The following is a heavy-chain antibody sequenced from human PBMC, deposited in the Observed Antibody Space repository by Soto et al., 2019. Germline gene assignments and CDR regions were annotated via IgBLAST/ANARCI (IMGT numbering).Heavy chain of an antibody. CDR1: GYTFTSYG. V-gene: IGHV1-18*01. D-gene: IGHD3-10*01. Sequence: RASVKVSCKASGYTFTSYGISWVRQAPGQGLEWMGWISAYNGNTNYAQKLQGRVTMTTDTSTSTAYMELRSLRSDDTAVYYCARVPYGSGSLNWFDPWGQGTLVTVSS. J-gene: IGHJ5*02. CDR3: ARVPYGSGSLNWFDP. CDR2: ISAYNGNT.